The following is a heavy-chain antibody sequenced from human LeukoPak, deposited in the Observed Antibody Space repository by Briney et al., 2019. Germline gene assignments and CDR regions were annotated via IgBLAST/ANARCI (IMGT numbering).Heavy chain of an antibody. J-gene: IGHJ6*03. CDR3: AELGITMIGGV. V-gene: IGHV3-30*18. CDR2: ISYDGSNK. Sequence: GGSLRLSCAASGFTFSNYGMHWVRQAPGKGLEWVSIISYDGSNKYYTDSVKGRFTISRDNSKNTLFLQMNSLRAEDTAVYYCAELGITMIGGVWGKGTTVTISS. D-gene: IGHD3-10*02. CDR1: GFTFSNYG.